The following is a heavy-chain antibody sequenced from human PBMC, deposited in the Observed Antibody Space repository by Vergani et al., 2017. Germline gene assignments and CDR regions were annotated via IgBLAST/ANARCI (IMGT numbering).Heavy chain of an antibody. CDR1: GASIRSSNYY. CDR3: ARHSTVEWLVKLGWIDP. V-gene: IGHV4-39*01. J-gene: IGHJ5*02. CDR2: IYYSGST. Sequence: QLQLQESGPGLVKPSATLSLTCSVSGASIRSSNYYWGWIRQPPGKGLEWIASIYYSGSTYYNPSLKSRVTISVDTSKNQFSLKLGSVTAAYTAVYFCARHSTVEWLVKLGWIDPWGQGILVTVAS. D-gene: IGHD6-19*01.